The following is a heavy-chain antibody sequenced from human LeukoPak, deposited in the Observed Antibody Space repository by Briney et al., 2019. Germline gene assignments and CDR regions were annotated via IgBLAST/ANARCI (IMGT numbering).Heavy chain of an antibody. V-gene: IGHV3-7*01. CDR2: IKQDGSEK. J-gene: IGHJ4*02. Sequence: GGSLRLSCVVSGFTFSSQWMNWVRQAAGKGLEWVANIKQDGSEKYYVDSAKGRFTISRDNAKNSLYLQMNSLTAEDTAVYYCATDLGSSRPNFWGQGILVTVSS. D-gene: IGHD6-13*01. CDR3: ATDLGSSRPNF. CDR1: GFTFSSQW.